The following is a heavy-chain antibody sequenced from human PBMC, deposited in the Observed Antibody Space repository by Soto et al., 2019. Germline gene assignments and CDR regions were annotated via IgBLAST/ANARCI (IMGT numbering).Heavy chain of an antibody. CDR2: INAGNGNT. J-gene: IGHJ6*02. Sequence: ASVKVSCKASGYTFTNHAMHWVRQAPGQRLEWMGWINAGNGNTKYSQNLQGRVTITRDTSASTAYMEMSSLRSEDTAIYYCAILRSVHNYGMEVWGQGTMVTVS. CDR1: GYTFTNHA. CDR3: AILRSVHNYGMEV. D-gene: IGHD2-8*01. V-gene: IGHV1-3*01.